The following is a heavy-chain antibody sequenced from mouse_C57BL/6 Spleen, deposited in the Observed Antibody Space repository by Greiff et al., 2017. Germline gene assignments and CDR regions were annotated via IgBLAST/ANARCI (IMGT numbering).Heavy chain of an antibody. V-gene: IGHV1-22*01. CDR2: INPNNGGT. J-gene: IGHJ4*01. D-gene: IGHD1-1*01. CDR1: GYTFTDYN. Sequence: VQLQQSGPELVKPGASVKMSCKASGYTFTDYNMHWVKQSHGKSLEWIGYINPNNGGTSYNQKFKGKATLTVNKSSSTAYMELRSLTSEDSAVYYCARETITTVVAPAMDYWGQGTSVTVSS. CDR3: ARETITTVVAPAMDY.